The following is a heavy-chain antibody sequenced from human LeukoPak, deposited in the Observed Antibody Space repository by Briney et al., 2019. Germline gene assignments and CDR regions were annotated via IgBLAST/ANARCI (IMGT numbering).Heavy chain of an antibody. J-gene: IGHJ4*02. Sequence: PGGSLRLSCGASGFTFSSYEMNWVRQAPGKGLVWVSRINTDGSTTTYADSVKGRFTISRDNAKNTVYLQMNSLRAEDTAVYYCARPPGSWYFDYWGQGTLVTVSS. CDR2: INTDGSTT. D-gene: IGHD6-13*01. CDR3: ARPPGSWYFDY. CDR1: GFTFSSYE. V-gene: IGHV3-74*01.